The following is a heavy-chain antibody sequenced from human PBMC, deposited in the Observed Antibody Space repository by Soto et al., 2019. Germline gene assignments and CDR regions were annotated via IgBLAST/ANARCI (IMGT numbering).Heavy chain of an antibody. CDR2: MNPDGSEQ. CDR1: GFTFSDYW. V-gene: IGHV3-7*04. CDR3: TRDLNHDCGP. D-gene: IGHD2-21*01. Sequence: EVHLVESGGGLVQPGGSLRLSCAASGFTFSDYWMTWVRQAPGRGLEGVANMNPDGSEQYYLDSVKGRFTISRDNAKNSLYLQMNSLIGEDTAVYYCTRDLNHDCGPWGQGTQVIVSS. J-gene: IGHJ5*02.